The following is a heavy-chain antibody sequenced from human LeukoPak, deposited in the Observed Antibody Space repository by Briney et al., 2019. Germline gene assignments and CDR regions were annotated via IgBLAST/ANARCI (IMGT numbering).Heavy chain of an antibody. D-gene: IGHD2-2*01. Sequence: GESLKISCKGSGYSFTSYWIGWVRQMPGKGLEWMGIIYPGDSDTRYSPSFQGQVTISADKSTSTAYLQWSSLKASDTAMYYCARQVGCSSTSCYGGDWFDPWGQGTLVTVSS. CDR3: ARQVGCSSTSCYGGDWFDP. V-gene: IGHV5-51*01. J-gene: IGHJ5*02. CDR2: IYPGDSDT. CDR1: GYSFTSYW.